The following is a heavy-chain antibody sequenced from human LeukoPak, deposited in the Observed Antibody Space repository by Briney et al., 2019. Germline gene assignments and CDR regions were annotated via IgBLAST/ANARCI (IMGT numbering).Heavy chain of an antibody. CDR1: GGSITVATHY. CDR2: IVYNGNT. CDR3: ARHGDYRSRYFDN. J-gene: IGHJ4*02. D-gene: IGHD4-17*01. V-gene: IGHV4-39*01. Sequence: ETLSLTCTVSGGSITVATHYWGWVRQPPGKGLEWIASIVYNGNTYYNPSLKSRVTISLDTSMNQFSLRLTSVTAADAAVYFCARHGDYRSRYFDNWGQGTLVTVSS.